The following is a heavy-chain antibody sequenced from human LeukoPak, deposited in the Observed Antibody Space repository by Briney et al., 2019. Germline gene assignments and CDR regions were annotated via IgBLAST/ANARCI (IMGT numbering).Heavy chain of an antibody. Sequence: PGGSLRLSCAASGFTFSSYEMNWVRQAPGKGLEWVSYISSSGSTIYYADSVKGRFTISRDNAKNSLYLQMNSLRAEDTALYYCAKGRIAVAGWDYYYYYMDVWGKGTTVTISS. CDR3: AKGRIAVAGWDYYYYYMDV. CDR2: ISSSGSTI. CDR1: GFTFSSYE. D-gene: IGHD6-19*01. J-gene: IGHJ6*03. V-gene: IGHV3-48*03.